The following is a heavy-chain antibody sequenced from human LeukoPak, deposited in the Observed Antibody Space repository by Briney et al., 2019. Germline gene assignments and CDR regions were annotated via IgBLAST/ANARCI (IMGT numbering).Heavy chain of an antibody. Sequence: SETLSLTCAVYGGSFSGYCWSWIRQPPGKGLEWIGEINHSGSTNYNPSLKTRVTISVDTSKNQFSLKLSSVTAADTAVYYCACQPPYGSGSYYNEGDYWGQGTLVTVSS. CDR2: INHSGST. J-gene: IGHJ4*02. D-gene: IGHD3-10*01. V-gene: IGHV4-34*01. CDR3: ACQPPYGSGSYYNEGDY. CDR1: GGSFSGYC.